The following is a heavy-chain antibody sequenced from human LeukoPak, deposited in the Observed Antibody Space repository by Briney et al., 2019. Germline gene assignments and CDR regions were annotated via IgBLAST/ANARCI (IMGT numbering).Heavy chain of an antibody. CDR2: TNPNSGGT. CDR1: GYTFTGYY. Sequence: ASVKVSCKASGYTFTGYYMHWVRQAPGQGLEWMGWTNPNSGGTNYAQKFQGRVTMTRDTSISTAYMELSRLRSDDTAVYYCARDQSIWSGYSGYAFDIWGQGTMVTVSS. CDR3: ARDQSIWSGYSGYAFDI. V-gene: IGHV1-2*02. J-gene: IGHJ3*02. D-gene: IGHD3-3*01.